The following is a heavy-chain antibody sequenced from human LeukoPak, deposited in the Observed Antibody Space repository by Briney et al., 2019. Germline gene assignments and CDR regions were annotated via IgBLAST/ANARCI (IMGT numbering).Heavy chain of an antibody. CDR2: IYHSGST. D-gene: IGHD3-16*02. CDR1: GYSISSGYY. Sequence: SETLSLTCTVSGYSISSGYYWGWIREPPGKGLEWIGSIYHSGSTYYNPSLKSRVTISIDTSKNQFSLKLSSVTAADTAVYYCARHGYDYVWGSYRYMVDYWGQGTLVTVSS. CDR3: ARHGYDYVWGSYRYMVDY. J-gene: IGHJ4*02. V-gene: IGHV4-38-2*02.